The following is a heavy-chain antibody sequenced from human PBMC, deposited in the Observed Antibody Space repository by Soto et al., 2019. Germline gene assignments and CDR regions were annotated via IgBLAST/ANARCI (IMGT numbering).Heavy chain of an antibody. CDR2: IIPIFGTA. V-gene: IGHV1-69*13. J-gene: IGHJ4*02. D-gene: IGHD3-10*01. CDR3: ASDKIDGSGFDY. CDR1: GGTFSSYA. Sequence: GASVKVSCKASGGTFSSYAISWVRQAPGQGLEWMGGIIPIFGTANYAQKFQGRVTITADESTSTAYMELSSLRSEDTAVYYCASDKIDGSGFDYWGQGTLVTVSS.